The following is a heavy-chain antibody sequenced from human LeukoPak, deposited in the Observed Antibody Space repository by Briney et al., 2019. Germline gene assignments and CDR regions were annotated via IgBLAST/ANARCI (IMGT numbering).Heavy chain of an antibody. CDR3: ARDSSGLLVDYYYYYMDV. CDR1: GFTFSSYS. Sequence: GSLRLSCAASGFTFSSYSMNWVRQAPGKGLEWVSSISSSSSYIYYADSVKGRFTISRDNAKNSLYLQMNSLRAEDTAVYYCARDSSGLLVDYYYYYMDVWGKGTTVTVSS. J-gene: IGHJ6*03. CDR2: ISSSSSYI. V-gene: IGHV3-21*01. D-gene: IGHD6-19*01.